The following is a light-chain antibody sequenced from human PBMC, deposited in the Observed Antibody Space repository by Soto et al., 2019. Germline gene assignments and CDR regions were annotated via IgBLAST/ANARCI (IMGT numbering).Light chain of an antibody. Sequence: QSVLTQPPSASGTPGQRVTISCSGSSSNIGSNYVYWYQQLPGTAPKLLIYRTNHRPSGVPDRFSGSKSGTSASLAISGLRSEDEADYYCAAWDDSLSGVVFGGGTKVTVL. CDR3: AAWDDSLSGVV. J-gene: IGLJ2*01. CDR2: RTN. V-gene: IGLV1-47*01. CDR1: SSNIGSNY.